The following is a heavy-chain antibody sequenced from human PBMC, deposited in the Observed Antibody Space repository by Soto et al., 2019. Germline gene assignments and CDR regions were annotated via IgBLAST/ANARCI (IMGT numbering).Heavy chain of an antibody. Sequence: EVQLVESGGCLVQPGGSLRLSCAASGFTVSSNYMSWVRQAPGKGLEWVSVIYSGGSTYYADSVKGRFTISRDNSKNTLYLQMNSVRAEDTAVYYCARDRVNGGVDYWGQGTLVTVSS. CDR2: IYSGGST. D-gene: IGHD1-1*01. V-gene: IGHV3-66*01. CDR3: ARDRVNGGVDY. J-gene: IGHJ4*02. CDR1: GFTVSSNY.